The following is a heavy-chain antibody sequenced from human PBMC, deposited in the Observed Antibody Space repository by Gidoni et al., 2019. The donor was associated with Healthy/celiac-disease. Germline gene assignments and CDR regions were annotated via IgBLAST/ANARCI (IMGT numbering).Heavy chain of an antibody. Sequence: QLQLQESGPGLVKPSETLSLTCTVSGGSISSSSYYWGWIRQPPGKGREWIGSMYYSGSTYYNPCLKSRGTISVDTSKNQFSLKLSSVTAADTAVYYCARTRDYYGSGSYTGYFDLWGRGTLVTVSS. CDR1: GGSISSSSYY. D-gene: IGHD3-10*01. CDR2: MYYSGST. J-gene: IGHJ2*01. V-gene: IGHV4-39*01. CDR3: ARTRDYYGSGSYTGYFDL.